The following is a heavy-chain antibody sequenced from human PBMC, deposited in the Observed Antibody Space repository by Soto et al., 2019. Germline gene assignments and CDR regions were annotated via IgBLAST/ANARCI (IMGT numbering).Heavy chain of an antibody. CDR1: GFTFRSYS. V-gene: IGHV3-21*04. Sequence: GGSLRLSCAASGFTFRSYSMNWVRQAPGKGLELVSSISISSSYIYYADSVKGRCAISRDDSKKTLYLQMNSLRADHTHVYYCAKDRGRQQLVFFYLHYGMEVRGPGTTVNLPS. CDR2: ISISSSYI. D-gene: IGHD6-13*01. CDR3: AKDRGRQQLVFFYLHYGMEV. J-gene: IGHJ6*02.